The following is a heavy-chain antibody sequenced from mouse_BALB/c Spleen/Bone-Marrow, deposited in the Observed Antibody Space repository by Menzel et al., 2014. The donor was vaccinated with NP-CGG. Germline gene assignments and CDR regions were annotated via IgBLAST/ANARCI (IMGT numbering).Heavy chain of an antibody. J-gene: IGHJ2*01. CDR3: VWYYTCDRKYSYYFDY. V-gene: IGHV1-14*01. Sequence: VQLQQSGSELVRPGASVRLSCKASGYTFTSSLMYWVKQRPGQGLEWIGYIHPNSGDTNYNENFKGKATLTADKSSSTSYSVVSVDLSEVTAVYYGVWYYTCDRKYSYYFDYWGQGTTLTVSS. CDR1: GYTFTSSL. D-gene: IGHD2-14*01. CDR2: IHPNSGDT.